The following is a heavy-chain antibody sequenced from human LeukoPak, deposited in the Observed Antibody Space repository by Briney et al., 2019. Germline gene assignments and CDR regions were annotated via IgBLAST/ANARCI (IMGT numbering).Heavy chain of an antibody. CDR3: ARNTVAGAYCYYGMDV. Sequence: ASVKVSCKASGYTFTGYYMHWVRQAPGQGLEWMGWINPNSGGTNYAQKFQGRVTMTRDTSISTAYMELSRLRSDDTAVYYCARNTVAGAYCYYGMDVWGQGTTVTVSS. CDR2: INPNSGGT. V-gene: IGHV1-2*02. D-gene: IGHD6-19*01. J-gene: IGHJ6*02. CDR1: GYTFTGYY.